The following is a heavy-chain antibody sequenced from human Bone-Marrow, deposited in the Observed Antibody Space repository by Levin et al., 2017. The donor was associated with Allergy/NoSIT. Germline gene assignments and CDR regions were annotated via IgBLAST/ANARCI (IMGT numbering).Heavy chain of an antibody. J-gene: IGHJ3*02. V-gene: IGHV4-38-2*01. CDR1: GYSISSGYY. CDR3: ARVLIFDGFDI. Sequence: SETLSLSCAVSGYSISSGYYWGWIRQPPGKGLEWIGSIYHSGGIYYNPSLKSRVTISVDTSKNQFSLKLSSVTAADTAVYYCARVLIFDGFDIWGRGTMVTVSS. D-gene: IGHD3/OR15-3a*01. CDR2: IYHSGGI.